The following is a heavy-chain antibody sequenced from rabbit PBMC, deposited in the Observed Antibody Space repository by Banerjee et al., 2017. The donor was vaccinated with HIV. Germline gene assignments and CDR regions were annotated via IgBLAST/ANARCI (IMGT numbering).Heavy chain of an antibody. Sequence: QEQLEESGGDLVKPGGSLTLTCTASGFSFSNKYVMCWVRQAPGKGLEWIACINTSSGNTVYASWAKGRFTISKTSSTTVTLQMTSLTAADTATYFCARGGDYTYGYGGYVYGLWGPGTLVTVS. V-gene: IGHV1S45*01. J-gene: IGHJ4*01. CDR3: ARGGDYTYGYGGYVYGL. D-gene: IGHD6-1*01. CDR1: GFSFSNKYV. CDR2: INTSSGNT.